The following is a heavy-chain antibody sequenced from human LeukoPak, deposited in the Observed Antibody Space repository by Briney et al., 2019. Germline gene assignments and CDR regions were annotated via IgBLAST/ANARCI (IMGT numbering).Heavy chain of an antibody. Sequence: GGSLRLSCAASGFTFSSYAMSWVRQAPGKGLEWVSSISGSGTSTYYADPVKRRFTISRDNSKNTLFLQMNSLRAEDTAVYYCTKRPVVVITTPYFDYWGQGTLVTVSS. D-gene: IGHD3-22*01. J-gene: IGHJ4*02. CDR2: ISGSGTST. CDR3: TKRPVVVITTPYFDY. V-gene: IGHV3-23*01. CDR1: GFTFSSYA.